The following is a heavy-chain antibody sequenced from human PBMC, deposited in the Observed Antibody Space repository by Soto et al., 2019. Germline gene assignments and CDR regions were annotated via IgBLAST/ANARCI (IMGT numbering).Heavy chain of an antibody. CDR1: ECTFSSYA. J-gene: IGHJ4*02. V-gene: IGHV3-30-3*01. CDR3: EKGSEYGVSYLAY. Sequence: FLRLSSGASECTFSSYAMHWVSKAPGKGLEWVAVISYDGSNKYYADSVKGRFTISRDNSKNTLYLQMNSLRAEDTAVYYCEKGSEYGVSYLAYRAKGTRVPVSP. D-gene: IGHD4-17*01. CDR2: ISYDGSNK.